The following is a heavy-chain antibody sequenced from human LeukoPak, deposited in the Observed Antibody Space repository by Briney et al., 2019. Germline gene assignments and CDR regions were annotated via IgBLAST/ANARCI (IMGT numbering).Heavy chain of an antibody. Sequence: SETLSFTCTVSGGSISPYFWSWIRQPPGKGLERIGYIYYRGSTNYNPSLKSRVTISLDTSKDQFSLKLSSVTAADAAVYYCAREGVVKGYFDYWGQGTLVTVSS. J-gene: IGHJ4*02. V-gene: IGHV4-59*01. CDR1: GGSISPYF. D-gene: IGHD3-3*01. CDR3: AREGVVKGYFDY. CDR2: IYYRGST.